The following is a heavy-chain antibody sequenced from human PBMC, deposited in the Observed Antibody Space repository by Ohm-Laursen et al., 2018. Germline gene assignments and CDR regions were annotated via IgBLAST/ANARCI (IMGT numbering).Heavy chain of an antibody. J-gene: IGHJ4*02. V-gene: IGHV3-48*03. CDR3: ARDDG. Sequence: SLRLSCAASGFTFSSCEMNWVRQAPGRGLEWVSYISSGGGSIYYADSVKGRFTISRDNAKNSLYLQMNSLRAEDTAVYYCARDDGWGQGTLVTVSS. CDR2: ISSGGGSI. D-gene: IGHD5-24*01. CDR1: GFTFSSCE.